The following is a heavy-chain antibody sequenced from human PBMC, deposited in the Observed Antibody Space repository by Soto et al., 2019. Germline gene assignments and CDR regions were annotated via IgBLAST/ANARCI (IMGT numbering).Heavy chain of an antibody. CDR3: ARSLGYCSGGSCYSSYYYYYMDV. V-gene: IGHV4-59*08. J-gene: IGHJ6*03. D-gene: IGHD2-15*01. CDR2: IYYSGST. Sequence: SETLSLTCTVSGGSISSYYWSWIRQPPGKGLEWIGYIYYSGSTNYNPSLKSRVTISVDTSKNQFSLKLSSVTAADTAVYYCARSLGYCSGGSCYSSYYYYYMDVWGKGTTVTVSS. CDR1: GGSISSYY.